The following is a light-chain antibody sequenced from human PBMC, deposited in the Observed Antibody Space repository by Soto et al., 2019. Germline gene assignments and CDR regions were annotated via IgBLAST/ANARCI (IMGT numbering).Light chain of an antibody. CDR1: QTVSSNY. CDR3: QQYDSSSRT. J-gene: IGKJ1*01. CDR2: GVS. Sequence: EIVLTQSPGTLSLSPGERATLSCRASQTVSSNYLAWYQQKPGQAPRLLIYGVSSRATGIPDRFSGSGSGTDFTLTISRPEPEDFAVYYCQQYDSSSRTFGQGTKVDIK. V-gene: IGKV3-20*01.